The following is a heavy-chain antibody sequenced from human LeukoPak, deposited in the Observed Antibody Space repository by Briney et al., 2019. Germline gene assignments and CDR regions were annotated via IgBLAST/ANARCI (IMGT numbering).Heavy chain of an antibody. CDR1: GYTFTSYA. J-gene: IGHJ6*03. D-gene: IGHD6-6*01. CDR2: INAGNGNT. V-gene: IGHV1-3*03. CDR3: ARDRSSSPDYYYYYMDV. Sequence: ASVKVTCTASGYTFTSYAMHWVRQAPGQRLEWMGWINAGNGNTKYSQEFQGRITITRDTSASTAYMELSSLRSEDMAVYYCARDRSSSPDYYYYYMDVWGKGTTVTVSS.